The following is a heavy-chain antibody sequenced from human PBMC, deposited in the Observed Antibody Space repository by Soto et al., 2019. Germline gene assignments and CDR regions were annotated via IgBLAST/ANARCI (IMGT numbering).Heavy chain of an antibody. CDR3: AKAPPAVAGYFDY. D-gene: IGHD6-19*01. V-gene: IGHV3-30*18. CDR2: TSFDGSIG. CDR1: GFTFSSSG. Sequence: QVQLVESGGGVVQSGRSLRLSCAASGFTFSSSGMHWVRQAPGKGLEWVAVTSFDGSIGYYADSVRGRFTISRANSTNTLYLQMNSLRAEYTAVYFCAKAPPAVAGYFDYWGQGTLVTVSS. J-gene: IGHJ4*02.